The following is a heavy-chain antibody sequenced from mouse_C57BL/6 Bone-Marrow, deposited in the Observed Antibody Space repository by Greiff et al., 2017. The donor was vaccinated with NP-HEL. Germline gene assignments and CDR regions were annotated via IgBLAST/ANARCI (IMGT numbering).Heavy chain of an antibody. CDR3: ARHGGDV. CDR2: ISSGGSYT. V-gene: IGHV5-6*02. CDR1: GFTFSSYG. J-gene: IGHJ1*03. Sequence: EVMLVESGGDLVKPGGSLKLSCAASGFTFSSYGMSWVRQTPDKRLEWVATISSGGSYTYYPDSVKGRFTISRDNAKNTLYLQMSSLKSEDTAMYYCARHGGDVWGTGTTVTVSS.